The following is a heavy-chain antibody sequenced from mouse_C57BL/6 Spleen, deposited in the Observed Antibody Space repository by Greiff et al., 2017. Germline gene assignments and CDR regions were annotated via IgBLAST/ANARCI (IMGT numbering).Heavy chain of an antibody. CDR1: GYTFTYYN. Sequence: EVKLQQSGPELVKPGASVKMSCKASGYTFTYYNMHWVKQSHGKSLEWIGYINPNNGGTSYNQKFKGKATLTVNKSSSTAYMELRSLTSEDSAVYYCAREGNYYGSRDYAMDYWGQGTSVTVSS. J-gene: IGHJ4*01. CDR3: AREGNYYGSRDYAMDY. V-gene: IGHV1-22*01. D-gene: IGHD1-1*01. CDR2: INPNNGGT.